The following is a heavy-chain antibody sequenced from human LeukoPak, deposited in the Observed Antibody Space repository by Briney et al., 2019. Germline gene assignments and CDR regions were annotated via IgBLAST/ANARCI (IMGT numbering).Heavy chain of an antibody. D-gene: IGHD6-6*01. CDR3: ARESFEYYYMDV. V-gene: IGHV4-39*07. CDR1: GGSISSSSYY. J-gene: IGHJ6*03. CDR2: IYYSGST. Sequence: SETLSLTCTVSGGSISSSSYYWGWIRQPPGKGLEWIGSIYYSGSTSYSPSLKSRVTMSVDTSTNQFSLKLTSVTAADTAVYYCARESFEYYYMDVWGKGTTVTISS.